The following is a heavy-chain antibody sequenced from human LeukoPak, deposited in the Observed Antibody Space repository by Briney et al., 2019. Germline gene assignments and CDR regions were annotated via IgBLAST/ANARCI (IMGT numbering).Heavy chain of an antibody. Sequence: PSETLSLTCAVYGGSFSGYYWSWIRQPPGEGLEWIGEINHSGSTYYNPSLKSRVTISVDTSKNQFSLKLSSVTAADTAVYYCARDNGKDYDFWSGYYTTPSFDYWGQGTLVTVSS. V-gene: IGHV4-34*01. CDR2: INHSGST. D-gene: IGHD3-3*01. CDR1: GGSFSGYY. J-gene: IGHJ4*02. CDR3: ARDNGKDYDFWSGYYTTPSFDY.